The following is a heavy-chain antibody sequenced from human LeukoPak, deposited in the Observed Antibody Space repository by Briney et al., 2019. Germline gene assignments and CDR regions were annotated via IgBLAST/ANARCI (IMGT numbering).Heavy chain of an antibody. V-gene: IGHV1-3*01. J-gene: IGHJ4*02. Sequence: ASVKVSCKASGYTFTSYAMHWVRQAPGQRLEWMGWINAGNGNTKYSQKFQGRVTITRDTSASTAYMELSSLRSEDTAVYYCARGPGSSGWGIDYWGQGTLVTVSS. CDR1: GYTFTSYA. D-gene: IGHD6-19*01. CDR2: INAGNGNT. CDR3: ARGPGSSGWGIDY.